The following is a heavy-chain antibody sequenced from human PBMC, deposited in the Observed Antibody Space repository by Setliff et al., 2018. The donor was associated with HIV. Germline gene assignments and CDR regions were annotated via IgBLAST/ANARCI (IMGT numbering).Heavy chain of an antibody. J-gene: IGHJ4*02. CDR1: GYTFTNYA. D-gene: IGHD5-12*01. CDR2: MSTYNGNT. Sequence: ASVKVSCKASGYTFTNYAMHWVRQAPGQRLEWMGWMSTYNGNTNYAQKVQGRVTMTTDTSTSTAYMELRSLRSDDTAVYYCARSEGQWLRPEGALCDYWGQGTLVTVSS. V-gene: IGHV1-18*01. CDR3: ARSEGQWLRPEGALCDY.